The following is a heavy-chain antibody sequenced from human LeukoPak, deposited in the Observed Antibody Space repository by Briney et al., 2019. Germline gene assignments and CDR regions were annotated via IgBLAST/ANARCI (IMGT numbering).Heavy chain of an antibody. CDR1: GGSISSHY. V-gene: IGHV4-59*11. Sequence: PSETLSLTCTVSGGSISSHYWSWIRQPPGKGLEWIAYLFDSVNTKDKPSLRSRLTLSADTSKNQFSLRLSSVTDADTAVYYCATIKRGSIFGYFDFWGQGIKVTVSS. CDR2: LFDSVNT. CDR3: ATIKRGSIFGYFDF. J-gene: IGHJ4*02. D-gene: IGHD5-18*01.